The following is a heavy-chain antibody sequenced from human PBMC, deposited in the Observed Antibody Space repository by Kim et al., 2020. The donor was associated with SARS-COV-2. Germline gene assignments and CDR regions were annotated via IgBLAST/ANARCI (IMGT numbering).Heavy chain of an antibody. CDR3: ARGLGSGWYFDY. Sequence: YYVDSVKGRFTISRDNTKNSLYLQMNSLRAEDTAVYYCARGLGSGWYFDYWGQGTLVTVSS. D-gene: IGHD6-19*01. J-gene: IGHJ4*02. V-gene: IGHV3-7*03.